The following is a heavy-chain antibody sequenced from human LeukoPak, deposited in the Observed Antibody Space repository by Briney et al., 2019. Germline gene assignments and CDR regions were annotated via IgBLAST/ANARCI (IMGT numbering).Heavy chain of an antibody. CDR3: ARPPRTAAGTDY. Sequence: GGSLRLSCAASGFTFSSYSMNWVRQAPGKGLEWVSSISSSSSYIYYADSVKGRFTISRDNAKNSLYLQMNSLRAEDTAVYYCARPPRTAAGTDYWGQGTLVTVSS. CDR1: GFTFSSYS. J-gene: IGHJ4*02. CDR2: ISSSSSYI. D-gene: IGHD6-13*01. V-gene: IGHV3-21*01.